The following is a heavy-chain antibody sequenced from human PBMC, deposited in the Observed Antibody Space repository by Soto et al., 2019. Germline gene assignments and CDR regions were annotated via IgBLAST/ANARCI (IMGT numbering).Heavy chain of an antibody. CDR1: EFTFSSYW. V-gene: IGHV3-7*05. D-gene: IGHD2-2*01. Sequence: EVQLVESGGGLVQPGGSLRLSCAASEFTFSSYWMNWVRQAPGKGLEWVANIKEDGSEKYYVDSVKGRFTISRDNAKNSLYLQMNSLRGEDTAVYYCARDLGAPGRGSAVGYYDPYGMAVWGQGTTVT. CDR2: IKEDGSEK. J-gene: IGHJ6*02. CDR3: ARDLGAPGRGSAVGYYDPYGMAV.